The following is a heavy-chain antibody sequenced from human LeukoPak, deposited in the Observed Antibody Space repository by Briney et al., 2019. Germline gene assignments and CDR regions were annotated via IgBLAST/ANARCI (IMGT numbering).Heavy chain of an antibody. Sequence: SETLSLTCAVYGGSFSGYYWSWIRQPPGKGLEWIGYIYYTGSTNYNPSLKSRVTISVDTSKNQFSLRLSSVTAADTAVYHCARHSMVRGVIIPYYFDYWGQGTLVTVSS. D-gene: IGHD3-10*01. CDR1: GGSFSGYY. CDR2: IYYTGST. J-gene: IGHJ4*02. CDR3: ARHSMVRGVIIPYYFDY. V-gene: IGHV4-59*08.